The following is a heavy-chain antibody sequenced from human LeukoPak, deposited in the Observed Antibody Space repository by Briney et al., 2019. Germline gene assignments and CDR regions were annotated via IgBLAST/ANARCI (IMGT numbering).Heavy chain of an antibody. Sequence: PSETLSLTCAVYGGSFSGYFWTWIRQPPGKGLEWIGEIDHSGTTNYNSSLKSRVTMSVDTSKNQISLNLNSVTAADTAVYYCARRASAIRYWGQGTLVTIPS. CDR3: ARRASAIRY. V-gene: IGHV4-34*01. CDR1: GGSFSGYF. CDR2: IDHSGTT. J-gene: IGHJ4*02.